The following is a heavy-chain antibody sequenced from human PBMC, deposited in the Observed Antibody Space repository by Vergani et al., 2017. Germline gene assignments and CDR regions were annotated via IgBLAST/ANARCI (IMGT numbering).Heavy chain of an antibody. J-gene: IGHJ5*02. D-gene: IGHD3-10*01. CDR1: GFTSDDYA. Sequence: EVQLVESGGGLVQPGRSLRLSCAASGFTSDDYAMHWVRQAPGKGLEWVSSISSSSSYIYYADSVKGRFTISRDNAKNSLYLQMNSLRDEDTAVYYCAREPYYYGSGSYYNVFDPWGQGTLVTVSS. CDR2: ISSSSSYI. CDR3: AREPYYYGSGSYYNVFDP. V-gene: IGHV3-21*01.